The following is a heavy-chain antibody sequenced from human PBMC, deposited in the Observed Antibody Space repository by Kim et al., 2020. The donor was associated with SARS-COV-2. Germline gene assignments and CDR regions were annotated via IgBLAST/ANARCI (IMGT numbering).Heavy chain of an antibody. CDR3: ARLPNDYIWGSYLDY. V-gene: IGHV4-39*01. Sequence: PSLKSRVTISVDTSKNQFSLKLSSVTAADTAVYYCARLPNDYIWGSYLDYWGQGTLVTVSS. J-gene: IGHJ4*02. D-gene: IGHD3-16*02.